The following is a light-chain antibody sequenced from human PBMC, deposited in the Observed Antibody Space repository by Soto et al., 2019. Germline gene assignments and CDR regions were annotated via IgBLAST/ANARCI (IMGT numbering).Light chain of an antibody. Sequence: QSALPQPASVSGSPGQSITISCTGTSTDVTGRNYVSWYQQHPGKAPKVIIYEVTNRPSGISNRFSGSKSGNTASLTISGLQAEDEADYHCCSYTSGTSVFGTGTKVTVL. J-gene: IGLJ1*01. CDR3: CSYTSGTSV. CDR1: STDVTGRNY. V-gene: IGLV2-14*01. CDR2: EVT.